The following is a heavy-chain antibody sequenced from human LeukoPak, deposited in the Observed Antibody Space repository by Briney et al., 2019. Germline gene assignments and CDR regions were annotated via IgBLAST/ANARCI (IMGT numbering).Heavy chain of an antibody. CDR1: GFTFSSYG. Sequence: GGSLRLSCAASGFTFSSYGMHWVRQAPGKGLEWVAFIRYDGSNKYYADSVKGRFTIYRDNSKNTLYLQMNSLRAEDTAVYYCAKDRLSSGSYGYHDYWGQGTLVTVSS. J-gene: IGHJ4*02. D-gene: IGHD3-10*01. CDR2: IRYDGSNK. CDR3: AKDRLSSGSYGYHDY. V-gene: IGHV3-30*02.